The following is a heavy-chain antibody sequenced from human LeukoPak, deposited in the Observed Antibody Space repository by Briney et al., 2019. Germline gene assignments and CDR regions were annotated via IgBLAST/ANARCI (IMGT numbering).Heavy chain of an antibody. Sequence: GGSLRLSCEVSGFTFSNFWMSWVRQAPGKGLEWVANIKQDGSDQFYVDSVKGRFTITRDNAKNTLYLQMNSLRDEDTAAYYCAKDALGGSGSYSWGTFDYWGQGTLVIIS. V-gene: IGHV3-7*03. CDR1: GFTFSNFW. J-gene: IGHJ4*02. CDR3: AKDALGGSGSYSWGTFDY. CDR2: IKQDGSDQ. D-gene: IGHD3-10*01.